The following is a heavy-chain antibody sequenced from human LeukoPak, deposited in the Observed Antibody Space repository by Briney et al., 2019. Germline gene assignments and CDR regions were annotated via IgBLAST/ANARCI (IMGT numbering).Heavy chain of an antibody. Sequence: SLRLSCAASGFTFDDYAMHWVRQAPGKGLEWVSGISWNSGSIGYADSVKGRFTISRDNAKNSLYLQMNSLRAEDTALYYCAKAGPEPYNRLANYWGQGTLVTVSS. CDR3: AKAGPEPYNRLANY. D-gene: IGHD1-14*01. J-gene: IGHJ4*02. CDR2: ISWNSGSI. CDR1: GFTFDDYA. V-gene: IGHV3-9*01.